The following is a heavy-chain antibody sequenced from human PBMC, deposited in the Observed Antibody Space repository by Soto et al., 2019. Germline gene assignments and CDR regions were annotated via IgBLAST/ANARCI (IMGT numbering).Heavy chain of an antibody. CDR2: ISYDGSNK. CDR1: GFTFSSYA. D-gene: IGHD6-19*01. J-gene: IGHJ6*02. Sequence: QVQLVESGGGVVQPGRSLRLSCAASGFTFSSYAMHWVRQAPGKGLEWVAVISYDGSNKYYADSVKGRFTISRDNSENTLYLQMNSLRAEDTAVYYCARDRSESEYSSGWGFYYYYGMDVWGQGTTVTVSS. CDR3: ARDRSESEYSSGWGFYYYYGMDV. V-gene: IGHV3-30-3*01.